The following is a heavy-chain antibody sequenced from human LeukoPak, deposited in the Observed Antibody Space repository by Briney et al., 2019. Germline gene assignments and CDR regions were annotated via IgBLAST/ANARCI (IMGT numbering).Heavy chain of an antibody. V-gene: IGHV1-24*01. Sequence: ASVKISCRVSGHTLTDLSMHWVRQAPGKGLEWLGGLDREEGESIYAPRFQGRLTMTEDPSTDTAYMELSSLQSEDTAVYYCATGASFRDDIWQNYRSGWGQGTLVTVSS. CDR2: LDREEGES. J-gene: IGHJ4*02. CDR3: ATGASFRDDIWQNYRSG. D-gene: IGHD3-16*02. CDR1: GHTLTDLS.